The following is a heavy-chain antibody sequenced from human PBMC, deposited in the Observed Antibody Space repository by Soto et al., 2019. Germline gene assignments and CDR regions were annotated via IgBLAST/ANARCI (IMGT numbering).Heavy chain of an antibody. D-gene: IGHD3-3*01. CDR3: ARGGYNDTYYDFWSGYYTYYYYYMDV. V-gene: IGHV4-59*01. J-gene: IGHJ6*03. Sequence: SETLSLTWTASGGSISSYYWSWFLQPPGKGLEWIGYIYYSGSTNYNPSLESRVTISVDTSKNQFSLKLSSVTAADTAVYYCARGGYNDTYYDFWSGYYTYYYYYMDVWGKGTTVTVSS. CDR1: GGSISSYY. CDR2: IYYSGST.